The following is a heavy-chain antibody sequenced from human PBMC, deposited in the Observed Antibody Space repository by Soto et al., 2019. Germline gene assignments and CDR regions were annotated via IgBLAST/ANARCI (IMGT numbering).Heavy chain of an antibody. CDR3: ARDRQNSYGQYYYYYYGMDV. J-gene: IGHJ6*02. V-gene: IGHV3-33*01. CDR2: IWYDGSNK. D-gene: IGHD5-18*01. CDR1: GFTFSSYG. Sequence: QVQLVESGGGVVQPGRSLRLSCAASGFTFSSYGMHWVHQAPGKGLEWVAVIWYDGSNKYYADSVKGRFTISRDNSKNTLYLQMNSLRAEDTAVYYCARDRQNSYGQYYYYYYGMDVWGQGTTVTVYS.